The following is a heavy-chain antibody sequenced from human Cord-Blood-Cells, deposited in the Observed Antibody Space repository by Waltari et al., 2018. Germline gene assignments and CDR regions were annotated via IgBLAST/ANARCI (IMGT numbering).Heavy chain of an antibody. J-gene: IGHJ4*02. V-gene: IGHV3-7*01. CDR3: VVTDYYDFDY. CDR1: GFTFSRYW. Sequence: EVQLVESGGGLVQPGGSLRLSCAASGFTFSRYWMSWVRQAPGKGLEWVANIKQDGSEKYYVDSVKGRFTISRDNAKNSLYLQMNSLRAEDTAVYYCVVTDYYDFDYWGQGTLVTVSS. D-gene: IGHD3-3*01. CDR2: IKQDGSEK.